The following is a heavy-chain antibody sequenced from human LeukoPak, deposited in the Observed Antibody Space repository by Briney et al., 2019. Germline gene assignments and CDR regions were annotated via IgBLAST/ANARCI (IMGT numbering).Heavy chain of an antibody. V-gene: IGHV4-34*01. CDR1: GGSFSGYY. J-gene: IGHJ6*02. Sequence: SETLSLTCAVYGGSFSGYYWSWIRQPPGKGLEWIGEINHSGSTDYSPSLKSRVTISVDTSKNQFSLKLSSVTAADTAVYYCARGRVVPAARYYYGMDVWGQGTTVTVSS. CDR2: INHSGST. CDR3: ARGRVVPAARYYYGMDV. D-gene: IGHD2-2*01.